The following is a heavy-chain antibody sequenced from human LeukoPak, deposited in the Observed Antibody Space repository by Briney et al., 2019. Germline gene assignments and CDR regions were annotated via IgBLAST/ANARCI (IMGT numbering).Heavy chain of an antibody. D-gene: IGHD1-26*01. CDR2: INHSGSI. V-gene: IGHV4-34*01. CDR1: GGSFSGYY. CDR3: ARRIVGAIRGFDY. J-gene: IGHJ4*02. Sequence: SETLSLTCAVYGGSFSGYYWSWIRQPPGKGLEWIGEINHSGSIKYNPSLKSRVTISVDTSKNQFSLKLSSVTAADMAVYYCARRIVGAIRGFDYWGQGTLVTVSS.